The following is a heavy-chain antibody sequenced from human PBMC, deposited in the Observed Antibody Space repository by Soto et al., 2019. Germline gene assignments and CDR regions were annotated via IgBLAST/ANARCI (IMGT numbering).Heavy chain of an antibody. J-gene: IGHJ3*02. CDR1: GFTFSSYS. CDR3: AREIDITMIGGAFDI. CDR2: ISSSSSTI. D-gene: IGHD3-22*01. V-gene: IGHV3-48*02. Sequence: GGSLRLSCAASGFTFSSYSMNWVRQAPGKGLEWVSYISSSSSTIYYADSVKGRFTISRDNAKNSLYLQMNSLRDEDTAVYYCAREIDITMIGGAFDIWGQGTMVTVSS.